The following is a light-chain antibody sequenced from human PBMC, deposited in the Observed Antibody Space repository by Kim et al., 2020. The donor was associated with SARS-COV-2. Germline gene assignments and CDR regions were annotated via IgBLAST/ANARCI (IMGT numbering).Light chain of an antibody. V-gene: IGLV2-14*01. CDR2: DVT. J-gene: IGLJ2*01. CDR3: SSYSSGNTSHVV. Sequence: QSALTQPASVSGSPGQSITISCSGSSSDVGGFNYVSWYQQHPDKAPKLIIYDVTNRPSGVSNRFSGSKSDNTASLTISGLQTEDEADYYCSSYSSGNTSHVVFGGGTQLTVL. CDR1: SSDVGGFNY.